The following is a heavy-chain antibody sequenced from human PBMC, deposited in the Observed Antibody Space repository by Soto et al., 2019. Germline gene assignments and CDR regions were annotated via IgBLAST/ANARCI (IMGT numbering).Heavy chain of an antibody. Sequence: QVQLQESGPGLVKPSETLSLTCTVSGGSISSYYWTWIRQPAGKGLEWIGRIFSTGSTNYDPSLKTRFTMSVDTSKNHFSLKLNSVTAADTAVYFCARNSGTYYGSFDYWGQGTLVTVSS. D-gene: IGHD1-26*01. CDR2: IFSTGST. J-gene: IGHJ4*02. CDR1: GGSISSYY. V-gene: IGHV4-4*07. CDR3: ARNSGTYYGSFDY.